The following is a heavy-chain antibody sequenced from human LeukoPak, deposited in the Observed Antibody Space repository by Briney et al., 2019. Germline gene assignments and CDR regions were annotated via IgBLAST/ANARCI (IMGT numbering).Heavy chain of an antibody. CDR2: ISYDAYRE. CDR1: GFTFSSYG. J-gene: IGHJ4*02. D-gene: IGHD4/OR15-4a*01. Sequence: GGSLRLSCAASGFTFSSYGMHWVRQAPGKGLEWMAVISYDAYREYHADSVKGRFTISRDNSKNTLYLQMNSLRAEDTAVYYCARDFSGASRIDYWGQGTLVTVSS. CDR3: ARDFSGASRIDY. V-gene: IGHV3-30*19.